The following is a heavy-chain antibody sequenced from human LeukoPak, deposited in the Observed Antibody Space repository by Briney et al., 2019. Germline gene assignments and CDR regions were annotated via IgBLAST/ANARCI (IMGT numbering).Heavy chain of an antibody. D-gene: IGHD3-22*01. CDR2: ISYDGSNK. CDR1: GFTFSSYG. J-gene: IGHJ4*02. CDR3: AKDYYDSSGYYFPLGS. V-gene: IGHV3-30*18. Sequence: GRSLRLSCAASGFTFSSYGMHWVRQAPGKGLEWVAVISYDGSNKYYADSVKSRFTISRDNSKNTLYLQMNSLRAEDKAVYYGAKDYYDSSGYYFPLGSWGQGTLVTVSS.